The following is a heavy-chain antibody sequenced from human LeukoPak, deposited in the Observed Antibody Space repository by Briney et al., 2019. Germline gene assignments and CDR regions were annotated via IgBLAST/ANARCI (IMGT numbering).Heavy chain of an antibody. J-gene: IGHJ4*02. CDR2: ISSISTNI. D-gene: IGHD2-2*03. CDR1: GFTFSSCS. V-gene: IGHV3-48*01. CDR3: ARDLGLDGD. Sequence: GGSLRLSCAASGFTFSSCSMNWVRQAPGKGLEWVSYISSISTNIYYADSVKGRFTISRNNAKNSLYLQMNTLRAEATAAYYSARDLGLDGDWGQGTLVTVSS.